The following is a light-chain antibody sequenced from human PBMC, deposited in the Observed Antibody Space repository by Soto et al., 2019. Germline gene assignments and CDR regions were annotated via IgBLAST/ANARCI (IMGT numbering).Light chain of an antibody. J-gene: IGLJ1*01. V-gene: IGLV1-40*01. Sequence: QSVLTQPPSVSGAPGQRVTISCTGSSSNIGAGYDVHWYQPLPGTAPKLLIYGNSNRPSGVPDRFSGSKSGTPASLPITGRPAECEADYDCPSSASSRYVFGPGTKLTVL. CDR2: GNS. CDR3: PSSASSRYV. CDR1: SSNIGAGYD.